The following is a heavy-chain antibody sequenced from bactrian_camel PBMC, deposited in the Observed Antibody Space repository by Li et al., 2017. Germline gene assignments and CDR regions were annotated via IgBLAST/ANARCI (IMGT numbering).Heavy chain of an antibody. D-gene: IGHD4*01. J-gene: IGHJ4*01. Sequence: HVQLVESGGGSVQAGGSLRLSCSAPGYSYTTYCMAWFRQAPGKEREGVAGINQDGGISYYTQSVRGRFTISRDNAKNTIYLQMNDLKPEDAAVYYCAAEVFPCRSYSDYAEHWGQGTQVTVS. CDR1: GYSYTTYC. CDR3: AAEVFPCRSYSDYAEH. CDR2: INQDGGIS. V-gene: IGHV3S1*01.